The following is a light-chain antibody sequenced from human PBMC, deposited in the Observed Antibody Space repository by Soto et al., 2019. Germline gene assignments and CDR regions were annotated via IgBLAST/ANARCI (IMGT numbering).Light chain of an antibody. V-gene: IGLV2-8*01. CDR1: SSDVGAYKY. CDR2: EVS. J-gene: IGLJ3*02. Sequence: QSALTQPPSASGSPGQSVTISCTGTSSDVGAYKYVSWYQQYPGKAPKLMIYEVSNRPSGVPDPFSGSKSGNTASRTVSGLQAEDGADYYCPSYAGSNIWVFGGGTPLTVL. CDR3: PSYAGSNIWV.